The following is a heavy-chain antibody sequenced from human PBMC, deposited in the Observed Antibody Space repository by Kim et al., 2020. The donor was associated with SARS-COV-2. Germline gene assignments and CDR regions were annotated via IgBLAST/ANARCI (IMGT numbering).Heavy chain of an antibody. Sequence: TYYNPSPTGRVTIAVDTSKNQFSLKLSSVTAADTAVYYCARQLQWLAFDYWGQGTLVTVSS. D-gene: IGHD6-19*01. CDR2: T. V-gene: IGHV4-39*01. J-gene: IGHJ4*02. CDR3: ARQLQWLAFDY.